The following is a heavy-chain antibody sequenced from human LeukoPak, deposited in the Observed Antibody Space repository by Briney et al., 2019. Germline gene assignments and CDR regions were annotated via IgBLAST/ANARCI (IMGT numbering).Heavy chain of an antibody. D-gene: IGHD6-13*01. CDR2: IYYSGST. Sequence: PSETLSLTCTVSGGSIRTGGYYWGWIRQPPGKGLEWIGYIYYSGSTNYNPSLKSRVTISVDTSKNQFSLKLSSVTAADTAVYYCARASSSWYFVGYYFDYWGQGTLVTVSS. CDR1: GGSIRTGGYY. CDR3: ARASSSWYFVGYYFDY. V-gene: IGHV4-61*08. J-gene: IGHJ4*02.